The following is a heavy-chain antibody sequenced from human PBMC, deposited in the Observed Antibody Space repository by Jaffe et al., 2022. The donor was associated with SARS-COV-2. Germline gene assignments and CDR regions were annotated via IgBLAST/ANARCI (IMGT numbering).Heavy chain of an antibody. CDR3: ARAAGYCSSTSCYTYRDYYYYGMDV. CDR2: IIPILGIA. CDR1: GGTFSSYT. J-gene: IGHJ6*02. V-gene: IGHV1-69*02. Sequence: QVQLVQSGAEVKKPGSSVKVSCKASGGTFSSYTISWVRQAPGQGLEWMGRIIPILGIANYAQKFQGRVTITADKSTSTAYMELSSLRSEDTAVYYCARAAGYCSSTSCYTYRDYYYYGMDVWGQGTTVTVSS. D-gene: IGHD2-2*02.